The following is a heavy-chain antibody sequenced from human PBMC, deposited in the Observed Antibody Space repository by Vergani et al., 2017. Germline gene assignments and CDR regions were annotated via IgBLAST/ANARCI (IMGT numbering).Heavy chain of an antibody. CDR1: GFTLNTYG. Sequence: QVQILQSGGGVVQPGGSLRLSCTLSGFTLNTYGIHWVRQAPGKGLEWVSFIRYGGSREYYGDSVKGRFTISRDKSQNTVNLQMNSLRTEDTAVYFCANAVIAGNVGVAYFGMDVWGRGTTVTVSS. CDR3: ANAVIAGNVGVAYFGMDV. V-gene: IGHV3-30*02. D-gene: IGHD2/OR15-2a*01. J-gene: IGHJ6*02. CDR2: IRYGGSRE.